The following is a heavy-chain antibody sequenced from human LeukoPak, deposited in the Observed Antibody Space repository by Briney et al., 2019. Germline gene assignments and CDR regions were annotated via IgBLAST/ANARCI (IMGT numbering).Heavy chain of an antibody. V-gene: IGHV3-23*01. D-gene: IGHD6-13*01. CDR3: AKEPNLSIATSGMYFDY. CDR2: VRGSGSDT. Sequence: PGGSLRLSCAASGFTFSTYAMSWVRQAPGKGLEWVSAVRGSGSDTYYADSVKGRFTISRDNSKNTLHLQMNSLRAEDTAIYYCAKEPNLSIATSGMYFDYWGQGTLVTVSS. CDR1: GFTFSTYA. J-gene: IGHJ4*02.